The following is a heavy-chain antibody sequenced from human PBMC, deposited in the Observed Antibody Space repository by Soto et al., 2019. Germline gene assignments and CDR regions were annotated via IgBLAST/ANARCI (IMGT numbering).Heavy chain of an antibody. CDR2: IYWDDDK. J-gene: IGHJ4*02. CDR1: GFSLSTSGVG. V-gene: IGHV2-5*02. Sequence: SGPTLVNPTQTLTLTCTFSGFSLSTSGVGVGWIRQPPGKALEWLALIYWDDDKRYSQSLKSRLTITKDTSKNQVVLTMTNMDPVDTATYFCSHRRSYCSGGSCYSGFDYWGQGTLVTVSS. D-gene: IGHD2-15*01. CDR3: SHRRSYCSGGSCYSGFDY.